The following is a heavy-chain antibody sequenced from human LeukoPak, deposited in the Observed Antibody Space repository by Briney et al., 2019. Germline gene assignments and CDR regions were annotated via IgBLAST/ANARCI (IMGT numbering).Heavy chain of an antibody. CDR1: GFSFSSYW. CDR2: IKSDGSIT. J-gene: IGHJ3*02. Sequence: GGSLRLSCAASGFSFSSYWMNWVRQAPGKGLVWVSRIKSDGSITNYADSVKGRFTISRDNAKNTLYLQMDSLRAEDTAVYYCTRRSAAKGVFDIWGQGTLVTVSS. V-gene: IGHV3-74*01. CDR3: TRRSAAKGVFDI. D-gene: IGHD2-2*01.